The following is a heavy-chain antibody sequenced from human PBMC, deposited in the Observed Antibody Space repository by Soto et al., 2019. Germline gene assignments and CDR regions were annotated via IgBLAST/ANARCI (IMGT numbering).Heavy chain of an antibody. J-gene: IGHJ6*02. Sequence: SVKVSCKASGGTFSSYAISWVRQAPGQGLEWMGGIIPIFGTANYAQKFQGRVTITADKSTSTAYMELSSLRSEDTAVYYCARXVGYSYGFDYYYYGMDVWGQGTTVTVSS. CDR3: ARXVGYSYGFDYYYYGMDV. V-gene: IGHV1-69*06. CDR1: GGTFSSYA. D-gene: IGHD5-18*01. CDR2: IIPIFGTA.